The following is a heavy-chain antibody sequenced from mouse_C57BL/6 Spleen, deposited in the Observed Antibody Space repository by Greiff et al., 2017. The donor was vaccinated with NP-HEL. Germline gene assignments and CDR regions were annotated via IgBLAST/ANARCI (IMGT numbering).Heavy chain of an antibody. CDR2: IYPGSGST. V-gene: IGHV1-55*01. CDR1: GYTFTSYW. J-gene: IGHJ1*03. CDR3: ARVGSSYWYFDV. D-gene: IGHD1-1*01. Sequence: QVQLQQPGAELVKPGASVKMSCKASGYTFTSYWITWVKQRPGQGLEWIGDIYPGSGSTNYNEKFKSKATLTVDTSSSPAYMQLSSLTSEDSAVYYCARVGSSYWYFDVWGTGTTVTVSS.